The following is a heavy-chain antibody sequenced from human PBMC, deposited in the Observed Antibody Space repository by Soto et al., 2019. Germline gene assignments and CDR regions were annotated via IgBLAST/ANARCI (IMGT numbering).Heavy chain of an antibody. CDR2: IWYDGSNK. CDR1: GFTFSSYG. D-gene: IGHD3-16*02. J-gene: IGHJ3*02. V-gene: IGHV3-33*01. Sequence: QVQLVESGGGVVQPGRSLRLSCAASGFTFSSYGMHWVRQGPGKGLEWVAVIWYDGSNKYYADSVKGRFTISRDTCKNPLFLQMNSLRAEDTAVYYCARANDYIWGSYRYNAFDIRGQGTMVTASS. CDR3: ARANDYIWGSYRYNAFDI.